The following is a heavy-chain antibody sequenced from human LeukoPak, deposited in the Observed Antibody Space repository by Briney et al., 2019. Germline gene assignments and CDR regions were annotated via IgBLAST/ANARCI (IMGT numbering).Heavy chain of an antibody. D-gene: IGHD6-13*01. CDR3: ARDLSRAVTGTPGDY. CDR2: IIPIFGTA. V-gene: IGHV1-69*01. CDR1: GGTFSIYA. J-gene: IGHJ4*02. Sequence: SSVKVSFKASGGTFSIYAISWVRQAPGQGLEWMGGIIPIFGTANYTQKFQGRVTITADESTSTAYIELSSLRSEDTVVYYCARDLSRAVTGTPGDYWGQGTLVTVSS.